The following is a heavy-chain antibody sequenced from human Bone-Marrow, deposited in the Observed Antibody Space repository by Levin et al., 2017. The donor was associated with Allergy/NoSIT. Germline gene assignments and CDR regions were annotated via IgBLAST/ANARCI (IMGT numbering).Heavy chain of an antibody. D-gene: IGHD6-19*01. J-gene: IGHJ1*01. Sequence: RASVKVSCKASGGTFSSYIIHWVRQAPGQGLEWMGRIIPIVGITNYAQKFQGRVTITADKTTSTAYMELSSLTSEDTAVYYCARDWATVTGPRYFHHWGQGTLVTVSS. CDR1: GGTFSSYI. CDR3: ARDWATVTGPRYFHH. CDR2: IIPIVGIT. V-gene: IGHV1-69*02.